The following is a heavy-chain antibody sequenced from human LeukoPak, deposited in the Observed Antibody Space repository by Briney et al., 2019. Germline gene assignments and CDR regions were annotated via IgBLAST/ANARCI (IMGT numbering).Heavy chain of an antibody. Sequence: PGGSLRLSCVGSGFTFSTFWMAWVRQAPGKGLEWVANMKHDRSAKHYVDSVKGRFTISRDNAKNSLYLHMNSLRAEATAVYYCARDVDGNLDYWGQGTLVTVSS. CDR3: ARDVDGNLDY. J-gene: IGHJ4*02. V-gene: IGHV3-7*01. D-gene: IGHD1-14*01. CDR2: MKHDRSAK. CDR1: GFTFSTFW.